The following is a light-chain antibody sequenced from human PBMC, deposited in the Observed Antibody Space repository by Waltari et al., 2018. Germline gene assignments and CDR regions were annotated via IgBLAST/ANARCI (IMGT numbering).Light chain of an antibody. CDR2: GAS. J-gene: IGKJ1*01. CDR1: QTVSSNF. V-gene: IGKV3-20*01. CDR3: QQYGQT. Sequence: EIVLTQSPGTLSLSPGERATLSCSPSQTVSSNFLAWYQQKRGQAPRLLIYGASNRATGIPDRFSGSGSGTHFTLTISRLEPEDFAVYYCQQYGQTFGQGTKVEIK.